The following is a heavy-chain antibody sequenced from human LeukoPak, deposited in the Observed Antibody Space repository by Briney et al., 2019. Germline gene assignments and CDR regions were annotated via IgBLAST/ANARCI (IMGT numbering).Heavy chain of an antibody. V-gene: IGHV3-21*01. CDR3: ARGAPLRSTGYGMDV. CDR2: FSGTSGLT. Sequence: GGSLRLSCVASGFDFSSYGLSWVRQSPGKGLEWVSTFSGTSGLTYYADSVKGRFTISRDNARNSLFLQMNSLRAEDTAVYYCARGAPLRSTGYGMDVWGQGTTVTVSS. D-gene: IGHD2-2*01. CDR1: GFDFSSYG. J-gene: IGHJ6*02.